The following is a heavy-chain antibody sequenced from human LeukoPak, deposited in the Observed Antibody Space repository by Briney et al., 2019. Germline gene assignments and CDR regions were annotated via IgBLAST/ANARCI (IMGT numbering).Heavy chain of an antibody. Sequence: PGGSLRLSCAASRFTFTTYAMNWVRQAPGKGLEWVSAISGSGDTTFYADSVKGRFTISRDNSKNTLYLQMNSLRDEDTAVYYCAKDPRILTGYFDYWGQGTLVTVSS. CDR3: AKDPRILTGYFDY. V-gene: IGHV3-23*01. D-gene: IGHD3-9*01. J-gene: IGHJ4*02. CDR2: ISGSGDTT. CDR1: RFTFTTYA.